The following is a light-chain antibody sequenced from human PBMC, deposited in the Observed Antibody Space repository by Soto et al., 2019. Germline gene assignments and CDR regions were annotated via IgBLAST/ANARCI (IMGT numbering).Light chain of an antibody. Sequence: DIHMTQSPSTLSASVGDRVTITCRASQTISDFLAWYQHKPGEAPKLLIAEASRLESGVPSRFSGGGSGTEFTLTISSLQPDDFATYYCQQYNSYPYTFGQGTRLEIK. CDR3: QQYNSYPYT. V-gene: IGKV1-5*01. CDR2: EAS. CDR1: QTISDF. J-gene: IGKJ5*01.